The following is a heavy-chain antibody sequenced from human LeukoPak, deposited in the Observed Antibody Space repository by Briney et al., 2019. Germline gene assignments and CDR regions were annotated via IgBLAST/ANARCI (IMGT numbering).Heavy chain of an antibody. D-gene: IGHD3-16*01. CDR3: AKVKGEVIGAFDI. J-gene: IGHJ3*02. V-gene: IGHV3-30*18. Sequence: PGVSLRLSCAASRFTFSSYGMHWVRQAPGKGLEWVAVISYDGNNRYYADSVKGRFTISRYNSKNTLYLQMNSLRAEDTAVYYCAKVKGEVIGAFDIWGQGTMVTVSS. CDR1: RFTFSSYG. CDR2: ISYDGNNR.